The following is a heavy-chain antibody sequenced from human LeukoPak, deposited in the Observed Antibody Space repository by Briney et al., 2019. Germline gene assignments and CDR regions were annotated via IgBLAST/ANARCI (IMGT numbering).Heavy chain of an antibody. Sequence: GGSLRLSCAASGFTFSSYWMSWVRQAPGKGLERVANIKQDGSEKYYVDSVKGRFTISRDNAKNSLYLQMSSLRAEDTAVYYCARDYYDSSGYYYFDYWGQGTLVTVSS. D-gene: IGHD3-22*01. CDR3: ARDYYDSSGYYYFDY. CDR2: IKQDGSEK. CDR1: GFTFSSYW. V-gene: IGHV3-7*01. J-gene: IGHJ4*02.